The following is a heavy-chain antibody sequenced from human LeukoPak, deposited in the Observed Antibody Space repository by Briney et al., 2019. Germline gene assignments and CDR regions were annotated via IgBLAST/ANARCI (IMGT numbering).Heavy chain of an antibody. V-gene: IGHV3-7*01. J-gene: IGHJ4*02. D-gene: IGHD4-23*01. CDR2: IKQDGSEK. Sequence: GGSLRLSCAASGFTFSDYWVDWVRQAPGKGLEWVANIKQDGSEKNYLGSVKGRFTISRDNAKNSLYLQMNNLRAEDTAVYYCARNRGWQQFDYWGQGTLVTVSS. CDR3: ARNRGWQQFDY. CDR1: GFTFSDYW.